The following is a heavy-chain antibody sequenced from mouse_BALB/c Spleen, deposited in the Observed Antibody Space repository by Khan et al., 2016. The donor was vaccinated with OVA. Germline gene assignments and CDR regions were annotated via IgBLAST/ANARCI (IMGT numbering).Heavy chain of an antibody. CDR1: GDSITSGY. J-gene: IGHJ3*01. D-gene: IGHD1-1*01. CDR2: ISYSGNS. V-gene: IGHV3-8*02. CDR3: ACELRGFAY. Sequence: EVKLLESGPSLVKPSQTLSLTCSVTGDSITSGYWNWIRKFPGNKLEYMGYISYSGNSYYNPSLKSRISITRAPSKNQYYLQLNSVTTEDTATVYCACELRGFAYWGQGTLVTVSA.